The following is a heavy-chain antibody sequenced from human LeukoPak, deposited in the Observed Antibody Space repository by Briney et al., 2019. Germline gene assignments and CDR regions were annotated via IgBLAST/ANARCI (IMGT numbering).Heavy chain of an antibody. CDR3: ARDMVLEYEGWFDP. CDR2: IYTSGNT. CDR1: GASISSYY. D-gene: IGHD3-10*01. J-gene: IGHJ5*02. V-gene: IGHV4-4*07. Sequence: PSETLSLTCAVSGASISSYYWSWIRQPAGKGLEWIGRIYTSGNTNYNTSLKSRVTMSVDTSKNQLSLKLTSVTAADTAVYYCARDMVLEYEGWFDPWGQGTLVTVSS.